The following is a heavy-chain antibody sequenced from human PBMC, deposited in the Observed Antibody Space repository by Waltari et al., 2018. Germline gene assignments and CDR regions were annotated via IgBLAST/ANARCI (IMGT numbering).Heavy chain of an antibody. CDR3: TTFNWGHDAFDL. CDR2: FDPKDAET. J-gene: IGHJ3*01. CDR1: GYSLTALS. D-gene: IGHD7-27*01. Sequence: QVQLVQSGAEVKKPGASVKVSCKVSGYSLTALSMHWVRQAPGKGLEWMGGFDPKDAETIYAQNFQCRVAMTEDTATDTAYIDLTSLTSEDTAIYYCTTFNWGHDAFDLWGQGTLVTVSS. V-gene: IGHV1-24*01.